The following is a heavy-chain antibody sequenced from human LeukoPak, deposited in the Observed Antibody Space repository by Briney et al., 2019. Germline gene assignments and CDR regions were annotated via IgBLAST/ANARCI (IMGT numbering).Heavy chain of an antibody. CDR1: GFTFSSYS. J-gene: IGHJ4*02. D-gene: IGHD5-12*01. V-gene: IGHV3-21*01. CDR3: AKSVATIREFDY. CDR2: ISSSSSYI. Sequence: GGSLRLSCAASGFTFSSYSMNWVRQAPGKGLEWVSSISSSSSYIYYADSVKGRFTISRDNAKNSLYLQMNSLRAEDTAVYYCAKSVATIREFDYWGQGALVTVSS.